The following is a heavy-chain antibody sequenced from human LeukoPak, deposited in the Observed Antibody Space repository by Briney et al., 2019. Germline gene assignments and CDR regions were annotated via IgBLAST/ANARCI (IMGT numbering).Heavy chain of an antibody. J-gene: IGHJ6*03. V-gene: IGHV3-7*01. CDR1: GFTFSSYW. D-gene: IGHD3-9*01. CDR3: ARPIRFYDILTGYYYYYYMDV. CDR2: INQDGSEK. Sequence: GGSLRLSCAASGFTFSSYWMSWVRQAPGKGLEWVANINQDGSEKYYVDSVEGRFTISRDNAKNSLYLQMNSLRAEDTAVYYCARPIRFYDILTGYYYYYYMDVWGKGTTVTVSS.